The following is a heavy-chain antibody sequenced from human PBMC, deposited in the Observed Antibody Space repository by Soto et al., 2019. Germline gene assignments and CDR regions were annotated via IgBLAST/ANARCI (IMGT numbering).Heavy chain of an antibody. V-gene: IGHV3-23*01. CDR2: ISGSGGST. D-gene: IGHD1-26*01. Sequence: GGSLRLSCAASGFTFSSYAMSWVRQAPGKGLEWVSAISGSGGSTYYADSVKGRFTIARDNSKNTLYLQMNSLRAEDTSVYYCAGKIDAFDIWGLGTMVTVSS. J-gene: IGHJ3*02. CDR1: GFTFSSYA. CDR3: AGKIDAFDI.